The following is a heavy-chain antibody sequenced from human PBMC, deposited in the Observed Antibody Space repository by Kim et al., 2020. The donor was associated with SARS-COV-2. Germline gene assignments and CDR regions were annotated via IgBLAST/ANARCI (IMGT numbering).Heavy chain of an antibody. V-gene: IGHV3-48*02. J-gene: IGHJ3*02. Sequence: GGSLRLSCAASGFTFSSYSMNWVRQAPGKGLEWVSYISSSSSTIYYADSVKGRFTISRDNAKNSLYLQMNSLRDEDTAVYYCARVGYCSGGSCRENAFDIWGQGTMVTVSS. CDR1: GFTFSSYS. D-gene: IGHD2-15*01. CDR3: ARVGYCSGGSCRENAFDI. CDR2: ISSSSSTI.